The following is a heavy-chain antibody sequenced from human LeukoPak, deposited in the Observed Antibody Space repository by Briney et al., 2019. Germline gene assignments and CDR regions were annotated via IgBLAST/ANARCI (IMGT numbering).Heavy chain of an antibody. CDR2: INPKSGGT. CDR1: GYIFSDYY. Sequence: VASVKVSCKASGYIFSDYYMHWLRQAPGQGPEWMGWINPKSGGTSSAQNFQGRVIVTRDTTTGTVYLELRSLTHDDTAVYFCARGARGGICDSSSCYSLDYWGQGTLVTVSS. V-gene: IGHV1-2*02. CDR3: ARGARGGICDSSSCYSLDY. D-gene: IGHD6-13*01. J-gene: IGHJ4*02.